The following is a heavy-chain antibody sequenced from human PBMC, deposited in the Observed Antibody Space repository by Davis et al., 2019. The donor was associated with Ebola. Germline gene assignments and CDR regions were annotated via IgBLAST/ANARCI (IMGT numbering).Heavy chain of an antibody. V-gene: IGHV1-46*01. J-gene: IGHJ4*02. CDR3: AREGYGGNSDDY. CDR2: INPSGGST. CDR1: RYTFTSYY. D-gene: IGHD4-23*01. Sequence: ASVQVSFQASRYTFTSYYMHWVRQAPGQGLEWMGIINPSGGSTSYAQKFQGRVTMTRDTSTSTVYFELSSLRSEDTAVYYCAREGYGGNSDDYWGQRTLVTVSS.